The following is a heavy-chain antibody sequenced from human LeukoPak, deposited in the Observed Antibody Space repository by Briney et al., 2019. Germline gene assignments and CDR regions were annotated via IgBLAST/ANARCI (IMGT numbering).Heavy chain of an antibody. J-gene: IGHJ3*02. CDR1: GGSFSGYY. Sequence: TSETLSLTCAVYGGSFSGYYWSWIRQPPGKGLEWIGEINHSGSTNYNPSLKSRVTISVDTSKNQFSLKLSSVTAADTAVYYCASSPYYYDSSGHPRDIWGQGTMVTVSS. CDR2: INHSGST. V-gene: IGHV4-34*01. D-gene: IGHD3-22*01. CDR3: ASSPYYYDSSGHPRDI.